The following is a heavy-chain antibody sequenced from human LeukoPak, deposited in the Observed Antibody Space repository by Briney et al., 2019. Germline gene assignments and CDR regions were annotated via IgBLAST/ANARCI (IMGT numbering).Heavy chain of an antibody. Sequence: PSETLSLTCTVAGGSISSYYWSWIRQPPGKGLEWVGYIYYSGSTNYNPSLKSRVTISVDTSKTQFSLKLSSVTAADTAVYYCARGDVVTAIPRGNYFDYWGQGTLVTVSS. V-gene: IGHV4-59*01. CDR3: ARGDVVTAIPRGNYFDY. CDR2: IYYSGST. CDR1: GGSISSYY. J-gene: IGHJ4*02. D-gene: IGHD2-21*02.